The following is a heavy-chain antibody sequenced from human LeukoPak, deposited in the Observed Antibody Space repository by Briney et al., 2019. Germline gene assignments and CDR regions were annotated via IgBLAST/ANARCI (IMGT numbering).Heavy chain of an antibody. V-gene: IGHV1-46*01. CDR3: ARRLDSGYFYALDV. CDR1: GYTFTAYY. Sequence: GASVKVSCKASGYTFTAYYIHWLRQAPGQGPEWMGVINPSTSSETSAQRFQGRVTMTRDTSTSTVYMELTSLTSDDTAVYCCARRLDSGYFYALDVWGQGTTLTVSS. D-gene: IGHD3-9*01. CDR2: INPSTSSE. J-gene: IGHJ6*02.